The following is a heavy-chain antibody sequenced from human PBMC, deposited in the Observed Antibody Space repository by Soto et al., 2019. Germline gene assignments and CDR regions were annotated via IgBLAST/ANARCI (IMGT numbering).Heavy chain of an antibody. V-gene: IGHV4-59*01. D-gene: IGHD2-15*01. J-gene: IGHJ4*02. CDR3: ARLPGYCSGDSCRVDC. CDR1: GGSIISYY. CDR2: IYYSGST. Sequence: PSEPLSLTSTVAGGSIISYYWSWIRQPPGKGLDWIGYIYYSGSTNYNPSLKSRVTISVDTSKNQFSLKLSSVTAADTAVYFCARLPGYCSGDSCRVDCWGQGTLVTVSA.